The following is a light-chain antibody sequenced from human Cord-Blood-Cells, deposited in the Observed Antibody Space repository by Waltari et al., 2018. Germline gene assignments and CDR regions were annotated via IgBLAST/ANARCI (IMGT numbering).Light chain of an antibody. J-gene: IGKJ2*03. V-gene: IGKV1-39*01. Sequence: DIQMTHSTFSLSASVVDRVTITCRASQSISSYLNWYQQKPGKAPKLLIYAASSLQSGIPSRFSGSGSGTDFTLTISSLQPEDFATYYCQQSYSTPPYSFGQGTKLEIK. CDR3: QQSYSTPPYS. CDR2: AAS. CDR1: QSISSY.